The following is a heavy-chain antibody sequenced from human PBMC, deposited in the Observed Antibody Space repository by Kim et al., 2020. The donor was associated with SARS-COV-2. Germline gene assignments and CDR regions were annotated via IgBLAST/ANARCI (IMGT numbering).Heavy chain of an antibody. D-gene: IGHD2-15*01. Sequence: SETLSLTCTVSGGSFSSSSYYWGWIRQPPGKGLEWIGSIYYSGSTYYNPSLKSRVTISVDTSKNQFSLKLSSVTAADTAVYYCANLPGGSWPRYYFDYWGQGTLVTVSS. V-gene: IGHV4-39*01. CDR1: GGSFSSSSYY. CDR3: ANLPGGSWPRYYFDY. CDR2: IYYSGST. J-gene: IGHJ4*02.